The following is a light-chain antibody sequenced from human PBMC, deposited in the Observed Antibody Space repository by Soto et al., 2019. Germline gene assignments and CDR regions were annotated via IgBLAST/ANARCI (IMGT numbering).Light chain of an antibody. V-gene: IGLV4-69*01. CDR3: QTWGSGYVV. J-gene: IGLJ2*01. Sequence: QPVLTQSPSASASLGASVKLTCTLSSGHSSYAIAWHQQQPEKGPRYLMKVSSDGSHIKGDGIPDRFSGSSSGAERYLSISSHQSADDGDYYCQTWGSGYVVFGGGTKLTVL. CDR1: SGHSSYA. CDR2: VSSDGSH.